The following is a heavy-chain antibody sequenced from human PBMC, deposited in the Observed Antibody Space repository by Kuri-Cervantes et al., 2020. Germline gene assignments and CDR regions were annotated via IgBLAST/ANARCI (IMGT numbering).Heavy chain of an antibody. CDR1: GYTLTTSY. CDR3: ARAEGATNTHLDY. CDR2: LNPNSGST. V-gene: IGHV1-8*01. Sequence: ASVKVSCKASGYTLTTSYITWVRQATGQGLEWMGWLNPNSGSTGYAQKFQGRVTMTRDTSINPAYMELSSLSSEDTAVYYCARAEGATNTHLDYWGQGTLVTVSS. D-gene: IGHD1-26*01. J-gene: IGHJ4*02.